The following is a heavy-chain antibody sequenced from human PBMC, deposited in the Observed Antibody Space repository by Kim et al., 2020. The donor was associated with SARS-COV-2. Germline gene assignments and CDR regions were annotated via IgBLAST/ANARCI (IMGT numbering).Heavy chain of an antibody. J-gene: IGHJ4*02. D-gene: IGHD2-15*01. Sequence: SVKVSCKASGGTFSSYAISWVRQAPGQGLEWMGGIIPIFGTANYAQKFQGRVTITADESTSTAYMELSSLRSEDTAVYYCARVSLRSCSGGSCRGFDYWGQGTLVKVSS. CDR1: GGTFSSYA. CDR2: IIPIFGTA. CDR3: ARVSLRSCSGGSCRGFDY. V-gene: IGHV1-69*13.